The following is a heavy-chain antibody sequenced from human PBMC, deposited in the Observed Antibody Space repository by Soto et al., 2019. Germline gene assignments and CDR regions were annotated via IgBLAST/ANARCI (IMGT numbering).Heavy chain of an antibody. V-gene: IGHV1-18*04. D-gene: IGHD6-13*01. CDR3: ARGISSTWAKGWLDP. CDR1: GYTFTSYG. CDR2: ISADSGET. J-gene: IGHJ5*02. Sequence: ASVEVSCKASGYTFTSYGFNWVRQAPGQGLEWVGWISADSGETTYAQNFHGRVTMTTDASTTTAYMELRSLRSDDTAVYYCARGISSTWAKGWLDPWGQGTLVTVSS.